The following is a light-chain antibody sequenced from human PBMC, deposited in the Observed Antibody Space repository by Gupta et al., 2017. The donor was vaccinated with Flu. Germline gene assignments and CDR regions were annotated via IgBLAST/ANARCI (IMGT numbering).Light chain of an antibody. CDR2: GAS. J-gene: IGKJ4*01. Sequence: ASLSVSPGQRATLSCRTSQSVGADLAWYQQKPGQAPRLLIYGASTRASGFPDRFRGSGSGTEFILTITSLQSEDSGVYYCQQYSHWPPLTFGGGTKVEI. CDR1: QSVGAD. CDR3: QQYSHWPPLT. V-gene: IGKV3-15*01.